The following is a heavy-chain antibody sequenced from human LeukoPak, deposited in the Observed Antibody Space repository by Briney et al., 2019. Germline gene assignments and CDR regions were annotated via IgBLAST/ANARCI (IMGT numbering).Heavy chain of an antibody. J-gene: IGHJ4*02. CDR2: ISYDGSNK. CDR1: GFTFSSYA. V-gene: IGHV3-30*14. Sequence: GRSLRLSCAASGFTFSSYAMHWVRQAPGKGLEWVAVISYDGSNKYYADSVKGRFTISRDNSKNTLYLQMNSLRAEDTAVYYCATHLLVSGPYYFDYWGQGTLVTVSS. D-gene: IGHD3-9*01. CDR3: ATHLLVSGPYYFDY.